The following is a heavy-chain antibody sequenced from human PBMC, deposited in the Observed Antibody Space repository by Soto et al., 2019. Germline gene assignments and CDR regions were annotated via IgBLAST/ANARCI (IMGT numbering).Heavy chain of an antibody. Sequence: GASVKVSCKASGNTFTSYDINWVRQATGHGLERMGCINPTSGDSGYAQKFQGRVTMTRDSAIRTAYMEVSRLRSDDTAVDYCARGLASGSYYLLDYWGQGTLVTVSS. CDR2: INPTSGDS. V-gene: IGHV1-8*01. D-gene: IGHD3-10*01. J-gene: IGHJ4*02. CDR3: ARGLASGSYYLLDY. CDR1: GNTFTSYD.